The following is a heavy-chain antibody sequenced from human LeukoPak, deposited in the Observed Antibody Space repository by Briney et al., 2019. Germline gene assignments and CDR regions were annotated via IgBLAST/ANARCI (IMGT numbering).Heavy chain of an antibody. CDR2: ISSSSSTI. CDR1: EFPFSSYS. V-gene: IGHV3-48*01. J-gene: IGHJ4*02. CDR3: MRDCTNEVCPEY. D-gene: IGHD2-8*01. Sequence: PGGSLRLSCAASEFPFSSYSMNWVRQAPGKGLEWISYISSSSSTIYYADSVKGRFTISRDNAKNSLYLQMNSLRVEDTAVYYCMRDCTNEVCPEYWGQGTLVTVSS.